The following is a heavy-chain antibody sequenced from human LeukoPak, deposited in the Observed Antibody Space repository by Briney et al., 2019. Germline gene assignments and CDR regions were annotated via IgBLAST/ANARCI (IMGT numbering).Heavy chain of an antibody. CDR3: AKKKSGWYYFDY. V-gene: IGHV3-23*01. CDR2: ISGSGGST. CDR1: GFTFSSYA. Sequence: GGSLRLSCAASGFTFSSYAMSWVRQAPGKGLEWVSAISGSGGSTYYADSVKGRFTIFRDNSKNTLYLQMNSLRAEDTAVYYCAKKKSGWYYFDYWGQGTLVTVSS. D-gene: IGHD6-19*01. J-gene: IGHJ4*02.